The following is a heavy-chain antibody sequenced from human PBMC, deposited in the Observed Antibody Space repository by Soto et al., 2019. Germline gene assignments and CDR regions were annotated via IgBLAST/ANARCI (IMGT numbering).Heavy chain of an antibody. CDR1: GFSVSIAGKG. V-gene: IGHV2-26*01. CDR2: IFSNEEK. CDR3: ARIPHRSGWAGFDY. D-gene: IGHD6-19*01. J-gene: IGHJ4*02. Sequence: QVTLKESGPVLLKPTETLTLTCTVSGFSVSIAGKGVSWVRQPPGKALEWLAHIFSNEEKSYNTSLKSRLTISKDSSRGQVVLTITNMDPLDIATYYCARIPHRSGWAGFDYWGQGTLVTVSS.